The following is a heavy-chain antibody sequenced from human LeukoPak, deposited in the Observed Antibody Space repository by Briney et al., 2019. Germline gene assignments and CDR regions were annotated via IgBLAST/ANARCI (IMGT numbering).Heavy chain of an antibody. CDR1: GGSISSSSYY. V-gene: IGHV4-39*07. Sequence: SETLSLTCTVSGGSISSSSYYWGWIRQPPGKGLEWIGSIYYSGSTYYNPSLKSRVTISVDTSKNQFSLKLSSVTAADTAVYYCARDHGLELGGDFDYWGQGTLVTVSS. CDR2: IYYSGST. CDR3: ARDHGLELGGDFDY. D-gene: IGHD7-27*01. J-gene: IGHJ4*02.